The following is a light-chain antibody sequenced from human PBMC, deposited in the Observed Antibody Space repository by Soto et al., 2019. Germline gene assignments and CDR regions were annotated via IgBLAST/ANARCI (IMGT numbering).Light chain of an antibody. Sequence: EIVLTQSPASLSLSPGEKATLSCRAGQSVGRDLAWYQQKPGQAPRLLIYDASNRATGIPARFSGSGSGTDFTLTISSLEPEDFAFYYCQQRFNWWTFGQGTKVEIK. V-gene: IGKV3-11*01. CDR3: QQRFNWWT. CDR1: QSVGRD. CDR2: DAS. J-gene: IGKJ1*01.